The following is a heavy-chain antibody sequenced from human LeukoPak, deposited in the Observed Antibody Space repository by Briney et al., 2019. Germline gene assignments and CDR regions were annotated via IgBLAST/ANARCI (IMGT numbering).Heavy chain of an antibody. V-gene: IGHV3-21*01. D-gene: IGHD4-17*01. CDR1: GFTFSSYG. Sequence: GGSLRLSCAASGFTFSSYGMHWVRQAPGKGLEWVSSITTTSAYIYYADSVKGRFTISRDNAKNSLYLQMNSLRADDTAVYYCARDIVHGDYVSAYWGQGTLVTVSS. CDR3: ARDIVHGDYVSAY. J-gene: IGHJ4*02. CDR2: ITTTSAYI.